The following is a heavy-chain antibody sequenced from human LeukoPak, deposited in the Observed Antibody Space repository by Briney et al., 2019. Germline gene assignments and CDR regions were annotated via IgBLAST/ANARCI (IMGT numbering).Heavy chain of an antibody. D-gene: IGHD3-9*01. CDR2: ISAYNGDT. Sequence: ASVKVSCKPSGYTFTSYGVSWVRQAPGHGREGMGWISAYNGDTKSAQKFLGRVTMTTETSTSTAYMELRSLRSDDTAVYYCARSAAGSPFYFEIWGQGTLVTVSS. CDR1: GYTFTSYG. V-gene: IGHV1-18*01. J-gene: IGHJ4*02. CDR3: ARSAAGSPFYFEI.